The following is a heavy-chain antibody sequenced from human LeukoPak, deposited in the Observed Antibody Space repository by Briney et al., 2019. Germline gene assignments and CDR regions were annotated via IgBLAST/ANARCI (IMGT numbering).Heavy chain of an antibody. Sequence: GGSLTLAWAASGFTVSSYWISSVRQAPGEWRGWVANIKKDGSEKCYVESVKGRFTISRDNAKNSLYLQMNSLRAEDTAVYYCARAVVVAATLDYWGQGTLVTVSS. V-gene: IGHV3-7*01. CDR1: GFTVSSYW. CDR3: ARAVVVAATLDY. CDR2: IKKDGSEK. D-gene: IGHD2-15*01. J-gene: IGHJ4*02.